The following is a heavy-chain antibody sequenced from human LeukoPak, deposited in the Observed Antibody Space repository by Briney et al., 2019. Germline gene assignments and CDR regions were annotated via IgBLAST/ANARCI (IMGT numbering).Heavy chain of an antibody. V-gene: IGHV1-69*13. CDR1: GYTFTSYD. CDR2: IIPIFGTA. Sequence: ASVKVSCKASGYTFTSYDINWVRQATGQGLEWMGGIIPIFGTANYAQKFQGRVTITADESTSTAYMELSSLRSEDTAVYYCARGSRGDGNYYMDVWGKGTTVTISS. J-gene: IGHJ6*03. D-gene: IGHD3-10*01. CDR3: ARGSRGDGNYYMDV.